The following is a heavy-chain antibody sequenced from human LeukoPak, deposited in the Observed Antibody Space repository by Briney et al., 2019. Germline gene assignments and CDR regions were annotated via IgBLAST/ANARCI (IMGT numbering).Heavy chain of an antibody. V-gene: IGHV1-18*01. J-gene: IGHJ4*02. Sequence: ASVKVSCKASGYTFTSYGISWVRQAPGQGLEWMGWISAYNGNTNYAQKLQGRVTMTTDTSTSTAYMELRSLRSDDTAVYYCATLGEQWLRSSTLDYWGQGTLVTVSS. D-gene: IGHD6-19*01. CDR2: ISAYNGNT. CDR1: GYTFTSYG. CDR3: ATLGEQWLRSSTLDY.